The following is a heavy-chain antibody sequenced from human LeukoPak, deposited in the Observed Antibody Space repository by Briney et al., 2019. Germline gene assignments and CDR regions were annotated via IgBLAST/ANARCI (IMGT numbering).Heavy chain of an antibody. V-gene: IGHV4-39*07. CDR1: GGSISSSSYY. CDR3: ASRPVLRFLEWLLYP. D-gene: IGHD3-3*01. CDR2: MYYSGST. Sequence: SETLSLTCTVSGGSISSSSYYWGWIRQPPGKGLEWIGSMYYSGSTYYNPSLKSRVTISVDTSKNQFSLKLSSVTAADTAVYYCASRPVLRFLEWLLYPWGQGTLVTVSS. J-gene: IGHJ5*02.